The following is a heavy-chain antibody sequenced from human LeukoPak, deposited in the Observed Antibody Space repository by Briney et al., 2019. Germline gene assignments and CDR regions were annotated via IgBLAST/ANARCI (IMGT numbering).Heavy chain of an antibody. D-gene: IGHD6-19*01. V-gene: IGHV4-59*08. CDR2: IYYSGST. CDR1: GGSISSYY. J-gene: IGHJ4*02. Sequence: SETLSLTCTVSGGSISSYYWSWIRQPPGKGLEWIAYIYYSGSTNYNPSLKSRLTISIDTSKNQFSLKLSSVTAADTAVYYCARHSGAGTGFVYWGQGTLVTVSS. CDR3: ARHSGAGTGFVY.